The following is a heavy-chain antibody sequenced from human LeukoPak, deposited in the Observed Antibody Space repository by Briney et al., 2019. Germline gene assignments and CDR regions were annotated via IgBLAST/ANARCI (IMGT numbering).Heavy chain of an antibody. V-gene: IGHV4-38-2*01. CDR3: ARHAYCSGGSCPDF. Sequence: SETLSLTCAVSGYSISSGYYWVWIRQPPGKGLEWIGSIFRSGSTHYHPSLKSRVTISVDTSKNQFSLKLSSVTAADTAVYYCARHAYCSGGSCPDFWGQGTLVTVSS. J-gene: IGHJ4*02. CDR2: IFRSGST. CDR1: GYSISSGYY. D-gene: IGHD2-15*01.